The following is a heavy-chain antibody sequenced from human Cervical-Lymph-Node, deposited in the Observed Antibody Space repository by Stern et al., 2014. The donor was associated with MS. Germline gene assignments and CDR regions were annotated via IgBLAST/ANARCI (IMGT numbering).Heavy chain of an antibody. Sequence: QEQLVQSGAEVKKPGASVKVSCKASGYSFTAYYKHWVRQAPGQGLEWMGWIDPNSGGTKSSQNFQVRVTMTRDPSISTFYMELSGLTSDDTAVFYCARERHSMDVWGQGTTVTVSS. CDR1: GYSFTAYY. V-gene: IGHV1-2*02. J-gene: IGHJ6*02. CDR2: IDPNSGGT. CDR3: ARERHSMDV.